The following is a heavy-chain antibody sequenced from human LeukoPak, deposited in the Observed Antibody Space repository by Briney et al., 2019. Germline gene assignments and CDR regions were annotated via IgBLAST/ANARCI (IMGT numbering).Heavy chain of an antibody. Sequence: SETLSLTCAVSGYSISSGYYWGWIRQPPGKGLEWIGSIYHSGSTYYNPSLKSRVTISVDTSKNQFSLKLSSVTAADTAVYYCARDLSLYSYGRIWWYWGQGTLVTVSS. V-gene: IGHV4-38-2*02. D-gene: IGHD5-18*01. J-gene: IGHJ4*02. CDR1: GYSISSGYY. CDR3: ARDLSLYSYGRIWWY. CDR2: IYHSGST.